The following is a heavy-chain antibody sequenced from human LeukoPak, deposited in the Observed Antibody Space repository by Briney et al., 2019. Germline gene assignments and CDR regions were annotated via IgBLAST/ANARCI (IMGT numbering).Heavy chain of an antibody. Sequence: SVKVSCKASGGTFSSYAISWVRQAPGQGLEWMGGIIPIFGTANYAQKFQGRVTITADESTSTAYMELSSLRSEDTAVYYCASYYSSGWDFDYWGPGTLVTVSS. CDR3: ASYYSSGWDFDY. J-gene: IGHJ4*02. CDR1: GGTFSSYA. D-gene: IGHD6-19*01. V-gene: IGHV1-69*01. CDR2: IIPIFGTA.